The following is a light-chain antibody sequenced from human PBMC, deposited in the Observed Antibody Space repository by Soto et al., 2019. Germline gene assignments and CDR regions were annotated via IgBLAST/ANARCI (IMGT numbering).Light chain of an antibody. J-gene: IGKJ1*01. V-gene: IGKV2-30*01. Sequence: DVVMTQSPLSLPVTLGQPASISCRSSQSLVYSDGNTYLDWFQQRPGQSPRRLIYTVSTRDSGVPDRVIRSGSGTDFTLKISRVEAEDVGIYDGMQGTYWPRTFGQGTKVEIK. CDR3: MQGTYWPRT. CDR2: TVS. CDR1: QSLVYSDGNTY.